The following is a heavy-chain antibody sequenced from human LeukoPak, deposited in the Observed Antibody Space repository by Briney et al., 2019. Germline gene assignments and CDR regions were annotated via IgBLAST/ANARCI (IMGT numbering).Heavy chain of an antibody. D-gene: IGHD6-13*01. CDR3: ARGSSSWGLGD. CDR2: AVHSGTT. V-gene: IGHV4-38-2*02. CDR1: DYSISSGYY. J-gene: IGHJ4*02. Sequence: SSETLSLTCTVSDYSISSGYYWGWIRQPPGKGLEWIGSAVHSGTTYYNPSLKSRVTISVDTSKNQFSLNLSSVTAADTAVYYCARGSSSWGLGDWGQGTLVTVSS.